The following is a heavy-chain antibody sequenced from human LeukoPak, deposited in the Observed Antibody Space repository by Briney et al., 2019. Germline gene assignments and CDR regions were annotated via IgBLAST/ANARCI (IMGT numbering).Heavy chain of an antibody. Sequence: PSETLSLTCTVSGGSISSGSYYWSWIRQPAGKGLEWIGRIYTSGSTNYNPSLKSRVTISVDTSKNQFSLKLSSVTAADTAVYYCARGGMGLPYYFDYWGQGTLVTVSS. CDR1: GGSISSGSYY. CDR2: IYTSGST. D-gene: IGHD1-7*01. J-gene: IGHJ4*02. CDR3: ARGGMGLPYYFDY. V-gene: IGHV4-61*02.